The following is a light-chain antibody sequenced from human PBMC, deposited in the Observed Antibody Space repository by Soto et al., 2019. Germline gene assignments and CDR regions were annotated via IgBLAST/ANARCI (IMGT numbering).Light chain of an antibody. CDR1: QSVDSK. J-gene: IGKJ4*01. V-gene: IGKV3D-15*01. Sequence: EIVMTQSPATLSVSPGERAIFSCRASQSVDSKLAWYQQKLGQAPRLLIYDASTRATGIPARFSGSGSGTEFTLTISSLQSEDFAIYYCQQYYVWNTFGGVTKVEIK. CDR3: QQYYVWNT. CDR2: DAS.